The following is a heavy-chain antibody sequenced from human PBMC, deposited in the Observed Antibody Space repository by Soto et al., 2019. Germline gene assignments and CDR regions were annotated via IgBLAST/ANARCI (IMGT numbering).Heavy chain of an antibody. J-gene: IGHJ3*02. D-gene: IGHD3-22*01. CDR3: LRDPYLDNSGLGPFDI. V-gene: IGHV1-69*08. Sequence: QVQLVQSGAEVKKPGSSVKVSCKASGGTFSSYTISWVRQAPGQGLEWMGRIIPILGIANYAQKFQGRVTITADKSTSIACMELSSLKSEDTAVRDSLRDPYLDNSGLGPFDIWGQGTMVTVSS. CDR2: IIPILGIA. CDR1: GGTFSSYT.